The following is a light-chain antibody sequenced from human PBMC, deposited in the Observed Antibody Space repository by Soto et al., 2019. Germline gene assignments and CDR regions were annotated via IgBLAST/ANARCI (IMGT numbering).Light chain of an antibody. Sequence: QSVLTQPPSVSGAPGQRVTISCTGCSSNIGAGCEVHWYQHLPGKAPKLLIYGNTNRPSGVPDRFSGSKSGTSASLAITGLQAEDEADYYCQSYDSSLSAPYVFGAGTKVTVL. CDR2: GNT. J-gene: IGLJ1*01. CDR1: SSNIGAGCE. V-gene: IGLV1-40*01. CDR3: QSYDSSLSAPYV.